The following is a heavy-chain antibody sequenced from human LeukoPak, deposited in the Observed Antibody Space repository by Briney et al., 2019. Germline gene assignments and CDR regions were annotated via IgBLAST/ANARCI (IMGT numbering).Heavy chain of an antibody. CDR1: GFSISDHY. Sequence: GGSLRLSCAASGFSISDHYMDWVRQAPGKGREWVGRVRNKPNGYTTDYGTSVKGRFTISRDDSKNSLYLQMNSLTGENTAVYYCARVRHGDYFDYWGQGALVSVSS. CDR3: ARVRHGDYFDY. J-gene: IGHJ4*02. V-gene: IGHV3-72*01. CDR2: VRNKPNGYTT. D-gene: IGHD4-17*01.